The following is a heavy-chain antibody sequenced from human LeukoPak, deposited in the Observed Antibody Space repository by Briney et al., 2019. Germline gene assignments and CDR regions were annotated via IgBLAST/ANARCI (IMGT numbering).Heavy chain of an antibody. D-gene: IGHD5-12*01. CDR1: GFTFSSYS. J-gene: IGHJ6*02. Sequence: GGSLRLSCAASGFTFSSYSMNWVRQAPGKGLEWVSSISSSSSYIYYADSVKGRFTISRDNAKNSLYLQMNSLRAEDTAVYYCARDLPRGYSGSYYYGMDVWGQGTTVTVSS. V-gene: IGHV3-21*01. CDR3: ARDLPRGYSGSYYYGMDV. CDR2: ISSSSSYI.